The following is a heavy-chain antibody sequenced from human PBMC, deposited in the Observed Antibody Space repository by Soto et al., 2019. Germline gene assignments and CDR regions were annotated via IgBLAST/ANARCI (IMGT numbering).Heavy chain of an antibody. CDR2: ISYSGYT. J-gene: IGHJ6*04. Sequence: QVQLQESGPGLVKPSETLSLTCTVSGGSISSISNHYCSWIRQPPGKGLEWIGYISYSGYTSYNPSLKSRVIISVDPSKNQVSLNLASVTAADTAVYYCATQGFGVLHGLVDVWGKGTTVTVSS. D-gene: IGHD3-10*01. V-gene: IGHV4-59*08. CDR3: ATQGFGVLHGLVDV. CDR1: GGSISSISNHY.